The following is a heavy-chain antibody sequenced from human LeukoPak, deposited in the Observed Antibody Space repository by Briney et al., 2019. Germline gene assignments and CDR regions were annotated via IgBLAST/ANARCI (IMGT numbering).Heavy chain of an antibody. J-gene: IGHJ4*02. CDR2: IRSKAYGGTT. Sequence: GGSLRLSCAASGFTFSSYSMNWVRQAPGKGLEWVGFIRSKAYGGTTEYAASVKGRFTISRDDSKSFAYLQMNSLKTEDTAVYYCTRDPDTAMVPRYYFDYWGQGTLVTVSS. V-gene: IGHV3-49*04. D-gene: IGHD5-18*01. CDR3: TRDPDTAMVPRYYFDY. CDR1: GFTFSSYS.